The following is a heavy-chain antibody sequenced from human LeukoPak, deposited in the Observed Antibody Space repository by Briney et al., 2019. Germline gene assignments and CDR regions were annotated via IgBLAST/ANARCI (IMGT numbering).Heavy chain of an antibody. CDR2: IYYSGST. V-gene: IGHV4-59*08. J-gene: IGHJ3*02. Sequence: SETLSLTCTVSGGSISSYYWSWIRQPPGKGLEWIGYIYYSGSTNYNPSLKSRVTISVDTSKNQFSLKLSSVTAADTAVYYCARQESGGGYGDEDAFDIWGQGTMVTVSS. CDR3: ARQESGGGYGDEDAFDI. D-gene: IGHD4-17*01. CDR1: GGSISSYY.